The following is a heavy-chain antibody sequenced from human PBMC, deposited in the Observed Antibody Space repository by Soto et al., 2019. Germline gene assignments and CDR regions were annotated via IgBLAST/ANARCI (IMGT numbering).Heavy chain of an antibody. CDR3: ARHPLNYDPFTGYYYYYFDN. D-gene: IGHD3-9*01. V-gene: IGHV4-59*08. CDR1: GGSISNYY. Sequence: PSETLSLTCTVSGGSISNYYWSWIRQAPGKGLEWIGYIYYSGRTDYNPSLKSRVTLSVDTSKKQFSLQLTSVTAADTAVYYCARHPLNYDPFTGYYYYYFDNWGQGTLVTVSS. J-gene: IGHJ4*02. CDR2: IYYSGRT.